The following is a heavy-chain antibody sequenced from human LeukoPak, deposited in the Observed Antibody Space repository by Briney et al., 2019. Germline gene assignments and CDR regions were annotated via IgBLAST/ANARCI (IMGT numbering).Heavy chain of an antibody. Sequence: GGSLRLSCAASGFSFSTSGMHWIRQAPGKGLEWVAFIQSDGGNEYYADSVKGRFTISRDNSKNTVHLQMNSLRAEDTAMYYCVRDGAHWDLDYWGQGTLATVSS. V-gene: IGHV3-30*02. CDR3: VRDGAHWDLDY. D-gene: IGHD7-27*01. CDR1: GFSFSTSG. CDR2: IQSDGGNE. J-gene: IGHJ4*02.